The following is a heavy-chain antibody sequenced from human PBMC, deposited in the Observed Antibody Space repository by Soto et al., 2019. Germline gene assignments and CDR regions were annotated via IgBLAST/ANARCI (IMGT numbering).Heavy chain of an antibody. D-gene: IGHD6-13*01. CDR3: ARDVTPYSSSWLDY. J-gene: IGHJ4*02. CDR1: GYTFTSYY. Sequence: GGSLRLSCAASGYTFTSYYMHWVRQAPGQGLEWMGIINPSGGSTSYAQKFQGRVTMTRDTSTSTVYMELSSLRSEDTAVYYCARDVTPYSSSWLDYWGQGTLVTVSS. V-gene: IGHV1-46*01. CDR2: INPSGGST.